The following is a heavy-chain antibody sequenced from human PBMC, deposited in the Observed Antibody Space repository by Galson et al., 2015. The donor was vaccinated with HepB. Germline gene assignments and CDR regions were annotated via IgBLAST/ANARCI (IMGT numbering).Heavy chain of an antibody. CDR2: IYYSGST. CDR3: ARSTFMVRGVIIADYYYYYGMDV. CDR1: GGSISSYY. J-gene: IGHJ6*02. D-gene: IGHD3-10*01. Sequence: LSLTCTVSGGSISSYYWGWIRQPPGKGLEWIGYIYYSGSTNYNPSLKSRVAISVDTSKNQFSLKLSSVTAADTAVYYCARSTFMVRGVIIADYYYYYGMDVWGQGTTVTVSS. V-gene: IGHV4-59*01.